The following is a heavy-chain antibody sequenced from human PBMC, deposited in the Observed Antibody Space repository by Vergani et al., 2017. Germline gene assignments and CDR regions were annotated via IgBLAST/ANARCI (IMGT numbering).Heavy chain of an antibody. V-gene: IGHV3-23*01. D-gene: IGHD2-2*01. J-gene: IGHJ6*03. Sequence: EVQLLESGGGLVQPGGSLRLSCAASGFTFSSYAMSWVRQAPGKGLEWVSAISGSGGSTYYADSVKGLFTISRDNSKNTLYLQMNSLRAEDTAVYYCAKGGAAAHYYYYYMDVWGKGTTVTVSS. CDR3: AKGGAAAHYYYYYMDV. CDR2: ISGSGGST. CDR1: GFTFSSYA.